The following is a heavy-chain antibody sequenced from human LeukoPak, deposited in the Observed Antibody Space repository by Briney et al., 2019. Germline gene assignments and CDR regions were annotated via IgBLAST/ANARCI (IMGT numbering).Heavy chain of an antibody. D-gene: IGHD2-15*01. CDR1: GFTFSSYA. Sequence: PGGSLRLSCAASGFTFSSYAMHWVRQAPGKGLEYVSAISNHGTHTYYANSVKGRFTISRDNSKNTLYLQMGSLRAEDMAVYYCARVGDDSVFDYWGQGILVTVSS. V-gene: IGHV3-64*01. CDR3: ARVGDDSVFDY. CDR2: ISNHGTHT. J-gene: IGHJ4*02.